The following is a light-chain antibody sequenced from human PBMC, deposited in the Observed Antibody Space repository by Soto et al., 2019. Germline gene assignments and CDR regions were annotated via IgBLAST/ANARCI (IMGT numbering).Light chain of an antibody. CDR1: QSVSSSY. Sequence: EIVLTQSPGTLSLSPGERATLSCRASQSVSSSYLAWYQQKPGQAPRLLIYGASSRATGIPDRFSGSGSGTDFTLTICSLEPEDFAMYYCQQYGSSPYTFGQGTKPEIK. V-gene: IGKV3-20*01. CDR3: QQYGSSPYT. CDR2: GAS. J-gene: IGKJ2*01.